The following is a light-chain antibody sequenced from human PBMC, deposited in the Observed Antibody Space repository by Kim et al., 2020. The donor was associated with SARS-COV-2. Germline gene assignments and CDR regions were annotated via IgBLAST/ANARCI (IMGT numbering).Light chain of an antibody. J-gene: IGKJ1*01. Sequence: ASVGDRVTITCRASQNITTYLNWYQQKPGKAPKLLIYATSSLQSGVPSRCSGSGSGADFTLNISSLQPEDFANYYCQQSYSTPRTFGQGTKVDIK. CDR2: ATS. CDR1: QNITTY. CDR3: QQSYSTPRT. V-gene: IGKV1-39*01.